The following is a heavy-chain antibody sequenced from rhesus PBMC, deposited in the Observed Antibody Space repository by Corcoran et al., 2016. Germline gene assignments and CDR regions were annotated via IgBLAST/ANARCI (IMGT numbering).Heavy chain of an antibody. J-gene: IGHJ4*01. CDR2: IYGGSGTT. D-gene: IGHD7-45*01. CDR1: VGSISGDYD. V-gene: IGHV4-76*01. Sequence: QVQLQESGPGLVKPSETLSLTCGVSVGSISGDYDWRWIRQPPGKGLAWIGQIYGGSGTTTYNPSLQNRVTISKDTSRNQFSLKLTSVTAADTAIFYCASRRPNAPFDYWGQGVLVTVSS. CDR3: ASRRPNAPFDY.